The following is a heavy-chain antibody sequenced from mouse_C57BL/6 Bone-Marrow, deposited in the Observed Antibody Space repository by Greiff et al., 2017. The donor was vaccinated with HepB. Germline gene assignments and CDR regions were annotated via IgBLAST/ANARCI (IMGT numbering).Heavy chain of an antibody. CDR1: GFTFTDYY. V-gene: IGHV7-3*01. D-gene: IGHD2-4*01. CDR2: IRNKANGYTT. J-gene: IGHJ4*01. CDR3: ARSSYYDYDYYAMDY. Sequence: EVKVVESGGGLVQPGGSLSLSCAASGFTFTDYYMSWVRQPPGKALEWLGFIRNKANGYTTEYSASVKGRFTISRDNSQSILYLQMNALRAEDSATYYCARSSYYDYDYYAMDYWGQGTSVTVSS.